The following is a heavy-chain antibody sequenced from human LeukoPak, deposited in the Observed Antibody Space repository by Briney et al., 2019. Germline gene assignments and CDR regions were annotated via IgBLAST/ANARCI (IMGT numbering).Heavy chain of an antibody. CDR3: ARVWSSGYTKDY. CDR2: ISSSSTI. Sequence: GFLRLSCAASGFTFSSYSIDWVRQAPGKGLEWLSYISSSSTIYYADSVKGRFTISRDNAKNSVYLQMNSLRAEDTAVYYCARVWSSGYTKDYWGQGTLVTVSS. D-gene: IGHD3-22*01. CDR1: GFTFSSYS. J-gene: IGHJ4*02. V-gene: IGHV3-48*04.